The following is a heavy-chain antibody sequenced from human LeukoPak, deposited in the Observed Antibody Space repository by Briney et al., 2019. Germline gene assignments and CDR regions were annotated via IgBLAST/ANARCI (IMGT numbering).Heavy chain of an antibody. CDR2: IYYSGST. Sequence: TSETLSLTCTVSGGSISSYYWSWIRQPPGKGLEWIGYIYYSGSTNCNPSLKSRVTISVDTSKNQFSLKLSSVTAADTAVYYCARAPGSGHYGDSRFGFDPWGQGTLVTVSS. CDR1: GGSISSYY. D-gene: IGHD4-17*01. J-gene: IGHJ5*02. V-gene: IGHV4-59*01. CDR3: ARAPGSGHYGDSRFGFDP.